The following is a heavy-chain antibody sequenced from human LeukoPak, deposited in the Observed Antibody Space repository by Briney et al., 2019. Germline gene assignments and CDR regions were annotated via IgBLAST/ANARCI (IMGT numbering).Heavy chain of an antibody. CDR1: GFTFDDYA. CDR2: ISWNSGSI. CDR3: AKGGLFGYCSSTSCLQDGRFDP. Sequence: PGGSLRLSCAASGFTFDDYAMHWVRQAPGKGLEWVSGISWNSGSIGYADSVKGRFTISRDNAKNSLYLQMNSLRAEDTALYYCAKGGLFGYCSSTSCLQDGRFDPWGQGTLVTVSS. V-gene: IGHV3-9*01. J-gene: IGHJ5*02. D-gene: IGHD2-2*03.